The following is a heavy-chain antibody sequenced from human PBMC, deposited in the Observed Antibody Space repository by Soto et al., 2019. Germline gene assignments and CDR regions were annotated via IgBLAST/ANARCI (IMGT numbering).Heavy chain of an antibody. D-gene: IGHD1-1*01. CDR1: GFTLSDYF. V-gene: IGHV3-11*06. CDR3: AGIQLAAYAFDI. CDR2: SSSSGGYI. Sequence: QVQLVESGGGMVRPGGSLRLSCAASGFTLSDYFMAWVRQSPRQGLEWVSSSSSSGGYITYADSVRGRCTISRDNAKSSLYLQMNSLRAEDTAVYYGAGIQLAAYAFDIWGQGAMVTVSS. J-gene: IGHJ3*02.